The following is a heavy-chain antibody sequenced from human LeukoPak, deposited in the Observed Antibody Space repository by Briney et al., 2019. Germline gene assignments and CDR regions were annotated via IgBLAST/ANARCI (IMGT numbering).Heavy chain of an antibody. CDR2: ISSSGSTI. J-gene: IGHJ3*02. CDR3: ARDQIGEADAFDI. V-gene: IGHV3-48*03. D-gene: IGHD3-10*01. CDR1: GFTFSSYE. Sequence: PGGSLRLSCAASGFTFSSYEMNWVRQAPGKGLEWVSYISSSGSTIYYADSVKGRFTISRDNAKNSLYPQMNSLRAEDTAVYYCARDQIGEADAFDIWAKGQWSPSLQ.